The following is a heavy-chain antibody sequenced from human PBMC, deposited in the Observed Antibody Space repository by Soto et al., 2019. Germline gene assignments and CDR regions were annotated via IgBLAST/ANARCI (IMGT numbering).Heavy chain of an antibody. CDR3: ARVTITMVRGVNYYYYGMDV. CDR2: ISAYNGNT. Sequence: GASVKLSCKASGYTFTTHGITWVRQAPGQRPEWMGWISAYNGNTNYAQKLQGRVTMTTDTSTSTAYMELRSLRSDDTAVYYCARVTITMVRGVNYYYYGMDVWGQGTTVTVSS. J-gene: IGHJ6*02. D-gene: IGHD3-10*01. CDR1: GYTFTTHG. V-gene: IGHV1-18*01.